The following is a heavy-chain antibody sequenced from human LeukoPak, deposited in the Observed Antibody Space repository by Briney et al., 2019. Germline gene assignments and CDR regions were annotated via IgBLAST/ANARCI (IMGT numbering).Heavy chain of an antibody. Sequence: PGGSLRLSCAASGFTVSNAWMSWFRQAPGKGLEWVGRIKSKTDGGTTDYAAPVKGRFTISRDDSKNTLYLQMNSLKTEDTAVYYCTTWVACSNYRGVDYWRQGTLVTVSS. CDR1: GFTVSNAW. D-gene: IGHD4-11*01. CDR2: IKSKTDGGTT. V-gene: IGHV3-15*01. J-gene: IGHJ4*02. CDR3: TTWVACSNYRGVDY.